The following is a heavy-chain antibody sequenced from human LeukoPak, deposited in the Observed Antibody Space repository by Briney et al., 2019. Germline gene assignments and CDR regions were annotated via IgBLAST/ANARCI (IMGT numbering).Heavy chain of an antibody. Sequence: PGGSLRLSCAASGFTFSSYEMNWVRQAPGKGLEWVSYISSSGSTIYYADSVKGRFTISRDNAKNSLYLQMNSLRAEDTAVYYCARDLLLQVDTAMASGDYWGQGTLVTVPS. D-gene: IGHD5-18*01. V-gene: IGHV3-48*03. J-gene: IGHJ4*02. CDR1: GFTFSSYE. CDR2: ISSSGSTI. CDR3: ARDLLLQVDTAMASGDY.